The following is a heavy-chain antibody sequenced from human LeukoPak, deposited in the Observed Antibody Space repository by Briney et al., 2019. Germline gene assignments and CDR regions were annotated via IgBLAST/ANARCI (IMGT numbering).Heavy chain of an antibody. D-gene: IGHD2/OR15-2a*01. CDR1: GFTFSSYA. Sequence: GGSLRLSCAASGFTFSSYAMSWVRQTPGKGLEWVSAISGNGGNTYYADSVKGRFTISRDNSKNTLYLQMNSLRAEDTAVYYCAKDLSPGHYWGQGTLATVSS. V-gene: IGHV3-23*01. J-gene: IGHJ4*02. CDR2: ISGNGGNT. CDR3: AKDLSPGHY.